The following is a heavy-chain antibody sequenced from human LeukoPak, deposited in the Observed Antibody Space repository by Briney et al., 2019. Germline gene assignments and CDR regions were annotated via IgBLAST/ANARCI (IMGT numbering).Heavy chain of an antibody. CDR1: GYRFTAYY. J-gene: IGHJ3*02. V-gene: IGHV1-2*02. CDR2: ITPYGGGT. CDR3: AKTAQFGLSDDAFDT. D-gene: IGHD3/OR15-3a*01. Sequence: ASVPVSCQASGYRFTAYYIHWVGLAPGQGREWMGWITPYGGGTNYAQKFQGRVTMTSDTAISTAHMELSRLSSDGTAVDYCAKTAQFGLSDDAFDTWGQGRMVTVSS.